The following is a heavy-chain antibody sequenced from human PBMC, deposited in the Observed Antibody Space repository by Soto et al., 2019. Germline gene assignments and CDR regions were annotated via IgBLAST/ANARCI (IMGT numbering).Heavy chain of an antibody. J-gene: IGHJ4*02. CDR3: ARQAYGSGSYFFDY. V-gene: IGHV4-59*08. CDR2: IYYSGST. Sequence: SETLSLTCTVSGGSISSYYWSWIRQPPGKGLEWIGYIYYSGSTNYNPSLKSRVTISVDTSKNQFSLKLSSVTAADTAVYYCARQAYGSGSYFFDYWGQGTLVTVSS. D-gene: IGHD3-10*01. CDR1: GGSISSYY.